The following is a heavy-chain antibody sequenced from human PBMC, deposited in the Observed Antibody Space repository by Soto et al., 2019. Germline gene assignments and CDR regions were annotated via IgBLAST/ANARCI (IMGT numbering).Heavy chain of an antibody. J-gene: IGHJ4*02. Sequence: QVQLEQSGAEVKKPGSSVKVSCKASRGTFSSHGIHWVRQAPGQGLEWMGGIIPLFPNADYAQKFQGRVTISADESTTTIYMELGSLRFDDTAVYYCARAIRIAAPFFYSWGQGTLVTASS. CDR1: RGTFSSHG. V-gene: IGHV1-69*01. CDR2: IIPLFPNA. CDR3: ARAIRIAAPFFYS. D-gene: IGHD3-3*02.